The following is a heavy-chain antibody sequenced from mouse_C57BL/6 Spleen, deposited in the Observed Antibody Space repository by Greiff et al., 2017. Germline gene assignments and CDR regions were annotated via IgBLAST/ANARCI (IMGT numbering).Heavy chain of an antibody. J-gene: IGHJ2*01. CDR1: GYTFTSYW. V-gene: IGHV1-7*01. CDR2: INPSSGYT. Sequence: QVQLKQSGAELAKPGASVKLSCKASGYTFTSYWMHWVKQRPGQGLEWIGYINPSSGYTKYNQKFKDKATLTADNSSSTAYMQLSSLTYEDSAVYCCARPRFDYWGHGTTLTVSS. CDR3: ARPRFDY.